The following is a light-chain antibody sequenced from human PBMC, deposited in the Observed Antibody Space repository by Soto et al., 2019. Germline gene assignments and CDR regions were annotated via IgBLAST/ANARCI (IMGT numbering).Light chain of an antibody. V-gene: IGKV1-12*01. CDR3: QQANSFPIT. CDR2: AAS. CDR1: QSVSNW. Sequence: IQMTQSPSSVSASVGDRVTITCRASQSVSNWLAWYQQKPGKAPKLLIYAASTLQTGVPSRFIGSGSGTDFTLTISSLQPEDFATYYCQQANSFPITFGQGTRLEIK. J-gene: IGKJ5*01.